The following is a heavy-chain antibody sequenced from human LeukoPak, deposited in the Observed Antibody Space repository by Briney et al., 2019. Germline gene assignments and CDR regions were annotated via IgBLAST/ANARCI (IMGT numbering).Heavy chain of an antibody. V-gene: IGHV4-31*03. CDR3: ARDRSQDYYYYYMDV. J-gene: IGHJ6*03. Sequence: SQTLSLTCTVSGGSISSGGYYWSWICQHPGRGLEWIGYIYYSGSTYYNPSLKSRVTISVDTSKNQFSLKLSSVTAADTAVYYCARDRSQDYYYYYMDVWGKGTTVTVSS. CDR1: GGSISSGGYY. CDR2: IYYSGST.